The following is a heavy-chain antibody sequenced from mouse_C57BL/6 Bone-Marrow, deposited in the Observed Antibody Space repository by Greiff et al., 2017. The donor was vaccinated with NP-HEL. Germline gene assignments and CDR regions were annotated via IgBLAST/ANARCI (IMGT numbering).Heavy chain of an antibody. J-gene: IGHJ3*01. D-gene: IGHD3-2*02. CDR1: GYTFTSYW. CDR2: IYPGRGST. V-gene: IGHV1-55*01. CDR3: ARKTAQVPWFAY. Sequence: QVHVKQPGAELVKPGASVKMSCKASGYTFTSYWITWVKQRPGQGLEWIGDIYPGRGSTNYNEKFKSKATLTVDTSSSTAYMQLSSRTSEDSAVYDCARKTAQVPWFAYWGQGTLVTVSA.